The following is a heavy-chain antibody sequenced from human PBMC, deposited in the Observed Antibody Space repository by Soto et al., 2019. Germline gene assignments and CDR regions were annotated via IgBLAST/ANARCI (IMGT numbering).Heavy chain of an antibody. Sequence: SVKVSCKASGGTFSSYAISWARQAPGQGLEWMGGIIPIFGTANYAQKFQGRVTITADESTSTAYMELSSLRSEDTAVYYCARERYYGSGSVVFDPWGQGTLVTVSS. CDR3: ARERYYGSGSVVFDP. CDR1: GGTFSSYA. CDR2: IIPIFGTA. J-gene: IGHJ5*02. D-gene: IGHD3-10*01. V-gene: IGHV1-69*13.